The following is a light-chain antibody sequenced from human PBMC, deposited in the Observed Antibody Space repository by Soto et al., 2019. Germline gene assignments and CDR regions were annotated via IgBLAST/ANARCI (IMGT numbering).Light chain of an antibody. CDR2: RVI. Sequence: QSALTQPASVSGSPGQSITISCTGTSSDIGRYDYVSWYQQFPVKSPKLMIYRVINRPSGVSDRFSGSKSGNSASLSISGLQPEDEARYFCGSYTSATTWVFGGGTKLTVL. V-gene: IGLV2-14*03. J-gene: IGLJ3*02. CDR3: GSYTSATTWV. CDR1: SSDIGRYDY.